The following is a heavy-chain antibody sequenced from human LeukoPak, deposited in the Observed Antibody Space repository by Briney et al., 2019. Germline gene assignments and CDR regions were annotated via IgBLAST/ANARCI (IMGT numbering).Heavy chain of an antibody. J-gene: IGHJ5*02. Sequence: PSETLSLTCTVSGGSISSYYWSWIRQPPGKGLEWIGYIYYSGSTNYNPSLKSRVTISVDTSKNQFSLKLSSVTAADTAVYYCARDLGYYYGSGGFDPWGQGTLVTVSS. CDR2: IYYSGST. D-gene: IGHD3-10*01. CDR3: ARDLGYYYGSGGFDP. V-gene: IGHV4-59*01. CDR1: GGSISSYY.